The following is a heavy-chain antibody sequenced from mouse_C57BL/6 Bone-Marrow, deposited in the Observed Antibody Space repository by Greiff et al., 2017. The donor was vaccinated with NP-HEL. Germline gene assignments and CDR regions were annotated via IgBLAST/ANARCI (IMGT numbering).Heavy chain of an antibody. CDR1: GFNIKDYY. Sequence: VQLQQSGAELVKPGASVTLSCTASGFNIKDYYMHWVKQRTEQGLEWIGRIDPEDGETKYAPKFQGTATITADTSSNTAYLQLSSLTSEDTAVYYCARDYYGSSYYWYFDVWGTGTTVTVSS. D-gene: IGHD1-1*01. CDR3: ARDYYGSSYYWYFDV. CDR2: IDPEDGET. J-gene: IGHJ1*03. V-gene: IGHV14-2*01.